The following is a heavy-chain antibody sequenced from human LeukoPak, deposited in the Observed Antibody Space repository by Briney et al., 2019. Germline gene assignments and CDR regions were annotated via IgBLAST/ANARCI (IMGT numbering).Heavy chain of an antibody. D-gene: IGHD2-15*01. CDR3: ARVLCSGGSCHLDY. J-gene: IGHJ4*02. Sequence: GGSLRLSCAASGFTFSSYSMNWVRQAPGKGLEWVSSISSSSSYIYYADSVKGRLTISRDNAKNSLYLQMNSLRAEDTAVYYCARVLCSGGSCHLDYWGQGTLVTVSS. CDR1: GFTFSSYS. CDR2: ISSSSSYI. V-gene: IGHV3-21*01.